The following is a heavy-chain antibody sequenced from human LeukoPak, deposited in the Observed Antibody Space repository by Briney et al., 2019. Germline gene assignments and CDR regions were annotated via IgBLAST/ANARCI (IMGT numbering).Heavy chain of an antibody. D-gene: IGHD5-12*01. CDR2: IDRDGITT. CDR3: GTSRWSGYVDS. J-gene: IGHJ5*01. CDR1: GFTLSDYS. V-gene: IGHV3-74*01. Sequence: GGSLRLSCAASGFTLSDYSMNWVRQAPGKGLAWVSRIDRDGITTHYADSVKGRFTISRHNAKNTVYLLMSSLRAEDTAVYYCGTSRWSGYVDSWGQGTLVTVSS.